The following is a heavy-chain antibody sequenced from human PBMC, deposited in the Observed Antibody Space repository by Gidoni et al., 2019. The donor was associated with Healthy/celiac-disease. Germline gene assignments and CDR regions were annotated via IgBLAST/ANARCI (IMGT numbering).Heavy chain of an antibody. Sequence: EVQLLESGGGLVQPGGSLRLSCAASGFTFSNYAMSWVRQAPGKGLEWVSAISGSGGSTYYADSVKGWFTISRDNSKNTLYLQMNSLRAEDTAVYYCAKDPFRGYSYEAIYWGQGTLVTVSS. V-gene: IGHV3-23*01. CDR1: GFTFSNYA. D-gene: IGHD5-18*01. CDR3: AKDPFRGYSYEAIY. J-gene: IGHJ4*02. CDR2: ISGSGGST.